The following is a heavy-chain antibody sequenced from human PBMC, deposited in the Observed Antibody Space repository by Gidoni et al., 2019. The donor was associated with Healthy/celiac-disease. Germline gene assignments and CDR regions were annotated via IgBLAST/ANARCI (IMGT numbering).Heavy chain of an antibody. CDR2: IYYSGST. Sequence: QLQLQESCPGLVKPSEPLSLTCTVSVGSISSSSYYWGWIRQPPGKGLEWIGSIYYSGSTYYNQYLKSRVTISVETSKNQFSLKLSSVTAADTGVYYCARLNAFDIWGQGTMVTVSS. CDR1: VGSISSSSYY. CDR3: ARLNAFDI. J-gene: IGHJ3*02. V-gene: IGHV4-39*01.